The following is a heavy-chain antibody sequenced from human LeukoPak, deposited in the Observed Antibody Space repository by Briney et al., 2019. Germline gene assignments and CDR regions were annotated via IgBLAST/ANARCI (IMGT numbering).Heavy chain of an antibody. CDR1: GASISRGNYY. J-gene: IGHJ5*02. CDR2: IHVTGRT. Sequence: SQTLSLTCTVSGASISRGNYYWSWIRQTAGKGLEWIGRIHVTGRTDYNPSLKSRVTVSLDTAKNQYSLQLSSVSAADTAIYYCARGHTGQNWFDPWGQGTLVTVSS. D-gene: IGHD2-8*02. V-gene: IGHV4-61*02. CDR3: ARGHTGQNWFDP.